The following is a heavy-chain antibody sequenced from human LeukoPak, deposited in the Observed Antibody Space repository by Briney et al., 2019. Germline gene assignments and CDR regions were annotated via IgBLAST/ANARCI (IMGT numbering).Heavy chain of an antibody. CDR1: GYTFTSYY. J-gene: IGHJ4*02. D-gene: IGHD3-16*02. CDR2: INPSGSST. V-gene: IGHV1-46*01. CDR3: ARDGLGESSLKGFGDY. Sequence: ASVKVSCKASGYTFTSYYMHWVRHAPGQGLEWMGTINPSGSSTNYAQKFQGRVTMTRDTSTGTVYMELSSLRSDDTAVYYCARDGLGESSLKGFGDYWGQGTLVTVSS.